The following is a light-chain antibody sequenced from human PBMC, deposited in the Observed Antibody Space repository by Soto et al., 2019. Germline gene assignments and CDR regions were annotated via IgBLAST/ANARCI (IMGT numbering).Light chain of an antibody. CDR1: QSVSSSY. J-gene: IGKJ1*01. CDR3: QQYGSSPGT. V-gene: IGKV3-20*01. CDR2: GAS. Sequence: IVLTQSPGTLSLSPWERATLSCRASQSVSSSYLAWYQQKPGQAPRLLIYGASSRATGIPDRFSGSGSGTDFALTISRVEPEDFAIYFCQQYGSSPGTFGQGTKVDIK.